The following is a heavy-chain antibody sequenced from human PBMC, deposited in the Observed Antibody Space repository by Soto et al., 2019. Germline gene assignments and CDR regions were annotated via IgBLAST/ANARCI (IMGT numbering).Heavy chain of an antibody. Sequence: GGSLRLSCATSGFTFSSYGMHRVRQAPGKGLEWVAVISYDGSNKYYADSVKGRFTISRDNSKNTLYLQMNSLRAEDTAVYYCAKAPYSGSYFDYWGQGTLVTVSS. V-gene: IGHV3-30*18. CDR3: AKAPYSGSYFDY. D-gene: IGHD1-26*01. J-gene: IGHJ4*02. CDR1: GFTFSSYG. CDR2: ISYDGSNK.